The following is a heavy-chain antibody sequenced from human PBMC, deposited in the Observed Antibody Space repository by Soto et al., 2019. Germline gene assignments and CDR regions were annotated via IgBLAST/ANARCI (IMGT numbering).Heavy chain of an antibody. V-gene: IGHV4-30-2*01. Sequence: PSETLSLTCAVSGGSISSGGYSWSWIRQPPGKGLEWIGYIYHSGSTNYNPSLKSRVTISVDTSKNQFSLRLSSVTAAETAVYYCARHSYYSNPLRFDPWGQGTLVTVSS. CDR2: IYHSGST. J-gene: IGHJ5*02. CDR1: GGSISSGGYS. D-gene: IGHD4-4*01. CDR3: ARHSYYSNPLRFDP.